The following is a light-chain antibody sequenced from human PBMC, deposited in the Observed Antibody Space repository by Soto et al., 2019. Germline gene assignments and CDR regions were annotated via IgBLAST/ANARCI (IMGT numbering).Light chain of an antibody. V-gene: IGKV3-11*01. J-gene: IGKJ2*01. CDR3: QQRFNWPRFT. CDR2: DAS. Sequence: EIVLTQSPATLSLSPGERATLSCRASQSVSSYLACYQQKPGQAPRLLIYDASTRATGIPARFSGGGSGTDFTLTISSLEPEDFAVYYCQQRFNWPRFTFGQGTKLEIK. CDR1: QSVSSY.